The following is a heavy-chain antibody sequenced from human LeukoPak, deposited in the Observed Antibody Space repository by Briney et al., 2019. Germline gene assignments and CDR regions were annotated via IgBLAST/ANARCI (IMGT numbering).Heavy chain of an antibody. J-gene: IGHJ4*02. V-gene: IGHV3-23*01. CDR1: GFTLSSYA. Sequence: GGSLRLSCAASGFTLSSYAMNWVRQAPGKGLEWVSGISSSGSAYYADSVKGRFSISRDKSKNTVYLQMDSLRAEDTAVYYCAKRGAEVGASVAPGDYWGQGTLLTVSS. D-gene: IGHD1-26*01. CDR2: ISSSGSA. CDR3: AKRGAEVGASVAPGDY.